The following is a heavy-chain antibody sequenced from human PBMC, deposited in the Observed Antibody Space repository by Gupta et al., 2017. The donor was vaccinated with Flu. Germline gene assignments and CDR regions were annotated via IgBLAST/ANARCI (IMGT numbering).Heavy chain of an antibody. D-gene: IGHD3-9*01. Sequence: TGKGLEWVSAISGSGGSTYYADSVKGRFTISRDNSKNTLYLQMNSLRAEDTAVYYCAKEDWAVDYWGQGTLVTVSS. J-gene: IGHJ4*02. CDR2: ISGSGGST. CDR3: AKEDWAVDY. V-gene: IGHV3-23*01.